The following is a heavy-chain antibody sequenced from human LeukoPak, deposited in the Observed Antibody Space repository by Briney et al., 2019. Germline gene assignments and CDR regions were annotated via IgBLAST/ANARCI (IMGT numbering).Heavy chain of an antibody. Sequence: SETLSLTCTVSGGSISSYYWSWIRQPPGKGLEWIGYIYYSGSTNYNPSLKSRVTISVDTSKNQFSLKLSSVTAADTAVYYCARHGSVPPLGIDPWGQGTLVTVSS. D-gene: IGHD3-16*01. CDR2: IYYSGST. CDR3: ARHGSVPPLGIDP. CDR1: GGSISSYY. J-gene: IGHJ5*02. V-gene: IGHV4-59*08.